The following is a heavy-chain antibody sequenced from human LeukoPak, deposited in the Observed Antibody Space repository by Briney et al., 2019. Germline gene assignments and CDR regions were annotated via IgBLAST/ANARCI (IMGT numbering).Heavy chain of an antibody. CDR2: LRKVGTT. CDR3: AREGEKGDGYNHGLGY. D-gene: IGHD5-24*01. Sequence: GGSLRLSCATSGFTVSSRYMSWIRQAPGKGLEWVAVLRKVGTTFYTDSVKGRFTISRDTSKNTLNLQMNSLRAEDTAVYYCAREGEKGDGYNHGLGYWGQGTLVTVSS. CDR1: GFTVSSRY. V-gene: IGHV3-53*01. J-gene: IGHJ4*02.